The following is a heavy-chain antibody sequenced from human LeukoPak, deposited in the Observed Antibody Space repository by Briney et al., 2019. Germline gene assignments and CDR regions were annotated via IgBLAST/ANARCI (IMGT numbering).Heavy chain of an antibody. CDR3: ARDPYSSGHFDY. CDR2: ISHDGRNK. J-gene: IGHJ4*02. D-gene: IGHD6-19*01. Sequence: GRSLRLSCAASGFNSSTYAMHWVRQAPGKGLEWVAVISHDGRNKYYVDSVKGRFTISRDNSKNMVYLQMNSLRAEDTAVYYCARDPYSSGHFDYWGQGIPVTVSS. V-gene: IGHV3-30*04. CDR1: GFNSSTYA.